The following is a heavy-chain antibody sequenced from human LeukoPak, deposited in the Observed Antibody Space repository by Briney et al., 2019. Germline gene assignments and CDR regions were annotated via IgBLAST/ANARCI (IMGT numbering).Heavy chain of an antibody. Sequence: ASVKVSCKASGYTFTGYYMHWVRQAPGQGLEWMGWINPNSGGTNYVQKFQGRVTMTRDTSISTAYMELSRLRSDDTAVYYCARSGVVPAAIGDYWGQGTLVTVSS. CDR2: INPNSGGT. V-gene: IGHV1-2*02. J-gene: IGHJ4*02. CDR1: GYTFTGYY. CDR3: ARSGVVPAAIGDY. D-gene: IGHD2-2*01.